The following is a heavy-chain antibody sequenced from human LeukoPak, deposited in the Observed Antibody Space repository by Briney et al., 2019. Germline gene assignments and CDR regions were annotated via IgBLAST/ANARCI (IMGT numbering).Heavy chain of an antibody. CDR3: ARLYDFRSGYYPHFDY. CDR1: GGTFSSYA. Sequence: ASVKVSCKASGGTFSSYAISWVRQAPGQGLEWMGWISGNNGNTHYAQKIQGRVTMTTDTSTSTAYMELRGLGSDDTAVYYCARLYDFRSGYYPHFDYWGQGTLVTVSS. J-gene: IGHJ4*02. D-gene: IGHD3-3*01. V-gene: IGHV1-18*01. CDR2: ISGNNGNT.